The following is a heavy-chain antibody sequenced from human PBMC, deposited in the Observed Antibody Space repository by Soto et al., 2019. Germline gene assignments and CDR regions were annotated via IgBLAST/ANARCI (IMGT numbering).Heavy chain of an antibody. V-gene: IGHV4-59*08. J-gene: IGHJ4*02. CDR2: IYYSGST. D-gene: IGHD2-15*01. CDR3: ARRWGRSFDY. CDR1: GGSISNYY. Sequence: QVQLQESGPGLVKPSETLSLTCTASGGSISNYYWSWIRQPPGKGLEWIGYIYYSGSTNYNPSLKRRVTISVDTSKNQFSLKLSSVTAADTVVYYCARRWGRSFDYWGQGTLVTVSS.